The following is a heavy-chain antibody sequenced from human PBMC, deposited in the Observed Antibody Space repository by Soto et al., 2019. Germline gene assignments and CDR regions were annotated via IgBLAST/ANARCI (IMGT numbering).Heavy chain of an antibody. V-gene: IGHV3-23*01. D-gene: IGHD6-6*01. CDR1: GFTFSSYA. CDR2: ISGSDDST. CDR3: AKRSSSYTLDY. J-gene: IGHJ4*02. Sequence: GGSLRLSCAASGFTFSSYAMSWVRQAPGKGLEWVSVISGSDDSTYYADSVKGRFTISRDNSKNTLYLQMNSLRAEDTAVYYCAKRSSSYTLDYWGQGTLVTVSS.